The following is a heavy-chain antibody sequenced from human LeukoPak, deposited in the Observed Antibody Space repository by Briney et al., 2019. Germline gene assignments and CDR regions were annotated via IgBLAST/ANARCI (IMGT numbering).Heavy chain of an antibody. J-gene: IGHJ4*02. CDR2: IYTSGST. Sequence: SETLSLTCTVSGGSISSYYWSWIRQPAGKGLEWIGRIYTSGSTNYNPSLKSRVTMSVDTSKNQFSLKLSSVTAADTAVYYCARGAKVGATGYYFDYWGQGTLVTVSS. D-gene: IGHD1-26*01. CDR3: ARGAKVGATGYYFDY. V-gene: IGHV4-4*07. CDR1: GGSISSYY.